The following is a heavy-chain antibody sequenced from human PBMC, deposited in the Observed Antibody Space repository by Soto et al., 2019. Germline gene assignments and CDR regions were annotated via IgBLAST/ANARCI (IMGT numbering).Heavy chain of an antibody. CDR1: VYTLTSYG. V-gene: IGHV1-18*01. Sequence: AAVKVSCKESVYTLTSYGISWSRQAHGQGRERMWWIGAYNGYTNNAQKVQRRVTMTADTRTSTAYMELRSLRSDDAAVYHCSRSNTMSGEISYTDYGPQGTLVTGAS. J-gene: IGHJ4*02. CDR3: SRSNTMSGEISYTDY. D-gene: IGHD1-26*01. CDR2: IGAYNGYT.